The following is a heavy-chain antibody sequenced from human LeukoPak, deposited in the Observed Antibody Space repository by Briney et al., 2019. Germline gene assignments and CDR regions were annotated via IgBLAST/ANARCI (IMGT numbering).Heavy chain of an antibody. CDR2: ISGSGGST. J-gene: IGHJ6*02. Sequence: GGSLRLSCAASGFTFSIYAMSWVRQAPGKGLEWVSAISGSGGSTYYADSVKGRFTISRDNSKNTLYLQMNSLRAEDTAVYYCAKRAITMVRGVRYYYGMDVWGQGTTVTVSS. CDR1: GFTFSIYA. D-gene: IGHD3-10*01. V-gene: IGHV3-23*01. CDR3: AKRAITMVRGVRYYYGMDV.